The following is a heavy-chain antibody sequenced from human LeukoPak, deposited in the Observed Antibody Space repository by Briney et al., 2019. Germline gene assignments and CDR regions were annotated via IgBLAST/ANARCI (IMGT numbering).Heavy chain of an antibody. D-gene: IGHD5-24*01. CDR2: ISPSGGST. J-gene: IGHJ5*02. CDR1: GHTFTVYW. Sequence: GASVKVSCKAFGHTFTVYWMHWVRQAPGQGPEGMGVISPSGGSTIYAQKFKGRVTLTRDMSTSTDYLELSSLRSEDTAVYYCARDNSVRDEAWWFNPWGQGTLVTVSS. V-gene: IGHV1-46*01. CDR3: ARDNSVRDEAWWFNP.